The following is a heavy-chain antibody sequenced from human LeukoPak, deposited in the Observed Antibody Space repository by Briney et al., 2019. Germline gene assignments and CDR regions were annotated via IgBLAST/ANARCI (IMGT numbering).Heavy chain of an antibody. CDR1: GYTFTSYG. CDR3: ARDVSPMGNPGYYQH. V-gene: IGHV1-18*01. CDR2: ISAYNGNT. Sequence: ASVKVCCKASGYTFTSYGISWVRQAPGQGLEWMGWISAYNGNTNYARKLQGRVTMTTDTSTSTAYMELRSLRSDDTAVYYCARDVSPMGNPGYYQHWGQGTLVTVPS. D-gene: IGHD7-27*01. J-gene: IGHJ1*01.